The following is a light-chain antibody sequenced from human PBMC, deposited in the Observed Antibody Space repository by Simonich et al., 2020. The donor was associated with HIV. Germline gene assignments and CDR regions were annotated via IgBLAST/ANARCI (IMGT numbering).Light chain of an antibody. CDR2: GAS. J-gene: IGKJ4*01. CDR1: QTVNSN. Sequence: EIVMTQSPGTLSVSPGESATLSCRASQTVNSNLVWYQQKPGQAPRLLIYGASTRATGIPARFSGSGSGTDFTLTISSMQSEDFAVYYCQQYGSSPVTFGGGTKVEIK. V-gene: IGKV3-15*01. CDR3: QQYGSSPVT.